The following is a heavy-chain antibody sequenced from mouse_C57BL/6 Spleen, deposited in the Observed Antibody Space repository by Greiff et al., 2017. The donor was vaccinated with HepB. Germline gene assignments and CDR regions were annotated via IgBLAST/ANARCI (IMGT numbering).Heavy chain of an antibody. CDR3: ARHGDYSNYFDY. CDR2: ISSGGSYT. J-gene: IGHJ2*01. CDR1: GFTFSSYG. D-gene: IGHD2-5*01. V-gene: IGHV5-6*01. Sequence: EVKVVESGGDLVKPGGSLKLSCAASGFTFSSYGMSWVRQTPDKRLEWVATISSGGSYTYYPDSVKGRFTISRDNAKNTLYLQMSSLKSEDTAIYYCARHGDYSNYFDYWGQGTTLTVAS.